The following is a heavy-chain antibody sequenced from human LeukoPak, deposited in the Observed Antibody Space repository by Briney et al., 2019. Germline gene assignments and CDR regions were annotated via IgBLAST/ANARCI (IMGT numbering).Heavy chain of an antibody. J-gene: IGHJ6*02. V-gene: IGHV3-30*03. CDR3: ARCSGYGMDV. Sequence: GGSLRLSCAASGSTFSSYGMHWVRQAPGKGLEWVAVISYDGSNKYYADSVKGRFTISRDNSKNTLYLQMNSLRAEDTAVYYCARCSGYGMDVWGQGTTVTVSS. CDR1: GSTFSSYG. D-gene: IGHD3-10*02. CDR2: ISYDGSNK.